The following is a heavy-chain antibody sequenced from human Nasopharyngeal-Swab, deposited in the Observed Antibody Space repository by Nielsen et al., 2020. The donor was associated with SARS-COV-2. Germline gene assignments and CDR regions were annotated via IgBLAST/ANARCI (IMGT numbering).Heavy chain of an antibody. CDR2: IYYSGNT. J-gene: IGHJ4*02. CDR3: ARLRWFGEMGDY. Sequence: SETLSLTCTVSGGSISSSSYYWGWIRQPPGKGLEWNGSIYYSGNTYYNPSLKSRLTVSVDTSKNQFSLKLSSVTAADTAVYYGARLRWFGEMGDYWGQGTLVTVSS. D-gene: IGHD3-10*01. V-gene: IGHV4-39*01. CDR1: GGSISSSSYY.